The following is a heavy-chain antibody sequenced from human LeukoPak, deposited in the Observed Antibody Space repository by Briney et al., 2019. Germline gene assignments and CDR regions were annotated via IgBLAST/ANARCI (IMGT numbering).Heavy chain of an antibody. Sequence: SETLSLTCTVSGGSISSSSYYWGWIRQPPGKGLEWIGSIYYSGSTYYNPSLKSRVTISVDTSKNQFSLKLSSMTAADTAVYYCARGYCTNAVCSLGPTQAWGQGTLVTVSS. CDR3: ARGYCTNAVCSLGPTQA. D-gene: IGHD2-8*01. CDR2: IYYSGST. V-gene: IGHV4-39*07. CDR1: GGSISSSSYY. J-gene: IGHJ4*02.